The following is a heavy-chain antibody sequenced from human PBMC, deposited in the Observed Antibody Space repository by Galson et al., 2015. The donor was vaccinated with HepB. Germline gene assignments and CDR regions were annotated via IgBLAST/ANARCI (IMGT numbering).Heavy chain of an antibody. V-gene: IGHV1-18*04. Sequence: SVKVSCKASGYTFTSYGISWVRQAPGQGLEWMGWISGYNGNINYAQKLQGRVTMTTDTSTRTAYMELRSLRSDDTAVYYCARLSRSYFWFDPWGQGTLVTVSS. D-gene: IGHD1-26*01. J-gene: IGHJ5*02. CDR2: ISGYNGNI. CDR3: ARLSRSYFWFDP. CDR1: GYTFTSYG.